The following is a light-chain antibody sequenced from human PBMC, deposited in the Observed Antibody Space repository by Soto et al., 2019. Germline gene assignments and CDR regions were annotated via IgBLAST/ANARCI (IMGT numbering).Light chain of an antibody. CDR2: DDS. Sequence: SSELTQPPSVSVAPGQTARITCGGANIGHKSVHWYQQKPGQAPVLVVYDDSVRPSGIPERFSGSNSGNTATLTISRVEAGDEADYYCQVWDSSSDHVVFGGGTKLTVL. CDR1: NIGHKS. V-gene: IGLV3-21*02. J-gene: IGLJ2*01. CDR3: QVWDSSSDHVV.